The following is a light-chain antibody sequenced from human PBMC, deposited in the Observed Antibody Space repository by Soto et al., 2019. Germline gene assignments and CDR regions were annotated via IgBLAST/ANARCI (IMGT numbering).Light chain of an antibody. Sequence: DIQVIQSPSSLSASVGDRVTITCRASLRISKYLNWYQQKPGKAPKRLIYGASTLQSGVPSRFSGTGSGTDFTLIISSLQPEDSATYYCQQSHSTPLTFGGGTKLEI. CDR2: GAS. CDR3: QQSHSTPLT. J-gene: IGKJ4*01. V-gene: IGKV1-39*01. CDR1: LRISKY.